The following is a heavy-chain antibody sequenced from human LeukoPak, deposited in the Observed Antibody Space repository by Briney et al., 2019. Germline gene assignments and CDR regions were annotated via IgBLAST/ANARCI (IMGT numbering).Heavy chain of an antibody. CDR1: GGSFSGYY. J-gene: IGHJ3*02. D-gene: IGHD2-21*02. V-gene: IGHV4-34*01. Sequence: NASETLPLTCAVYGGSFSGYYWSWIRQFPGKGLEWIGEINHSGSTNYNPSLKSRVTISVDTSKNQFSLKLSSVTAADTAVYYCARDPVVVTDPDAFDIWGQGTMVTVSS. CDR3: ARDPVVVTDPDAFDI. CDR2: INHSGST.